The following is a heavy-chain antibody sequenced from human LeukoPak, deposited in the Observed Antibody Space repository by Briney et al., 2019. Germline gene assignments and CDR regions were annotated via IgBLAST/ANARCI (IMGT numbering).Heavy chain of an antibody. J-gene: IGHJ6*03. CDR3: ARFITMPPTDYYYYMDV. D-gene: IGHD3-10*01. Sequence: SETLSLTCTVSGCSISSYYWTWIRQPPGKGLEWIGYIYYSGSTNYNPSLKSRVTISVDTSKNHFSLKLSSVTAADTAVYYCARFITMPPTDYYYYMDVWGKGTTVTVSS. V-gene: IGHV4-59*01. CDR2: IYYSGST. CDR1: GCSISSYY.